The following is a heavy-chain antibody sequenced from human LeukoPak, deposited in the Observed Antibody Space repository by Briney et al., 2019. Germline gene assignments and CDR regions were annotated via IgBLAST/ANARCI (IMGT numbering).Heavy chain of an antibody. CDR3: ARGGSGGDGYNRGWYFDY. CDR2: IYYSGST. Sequence: PSETLSLTCTVSGGSISRYYGNWIRHPPGKGREWLGNIYYSGSTNYNPSLKSRVTISVDTSKNQFSLKLASVTAADTAVYYCARGGSGGDGYNRGWYFDYWGQGTLVTVSS. D-gene: IGHD5-24*01. CDR1: GGSISRYY. V-gene: IGHV4-59*01. J-gene: IGHJ4*02.